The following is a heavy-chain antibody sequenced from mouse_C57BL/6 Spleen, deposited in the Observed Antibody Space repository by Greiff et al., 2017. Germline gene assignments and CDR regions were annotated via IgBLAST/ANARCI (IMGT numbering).Heavy chain of an antibody. CDR3: SRQQGDYAMDY. CDR2: ISSGGSYT. Sequence: EVQGVESGGDLVKPGGSLKLSCAASGFTFSSYGMSWVRQTPDKRLEWVATISSGGSYTYYPDSVKGRFTISRANAKNTLYLQMSSLNSEDTAMYYCSRQQGDYAMDYWGQGTSVTVSS. V-gene: IGHV5-6*01. J-gene: IGHJ4*01. CDR1: GFTFSSYG.